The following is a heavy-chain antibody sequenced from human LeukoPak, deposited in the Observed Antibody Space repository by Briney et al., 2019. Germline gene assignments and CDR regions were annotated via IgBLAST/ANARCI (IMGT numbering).Heavy chain of an antibody. V-gene: IGHV3-30-3*01. Sequence: PGGSLRLSCAASGFTFSSYAMHWVRQAPGKGLEWVAVISYDGSNKYYADSVKGRFTISRDNSKNTLYLQMNSLRAEDTAVYYCARDPDSSSWYFVDYWGQGTLVTVSS. CDR3: ARDPDSSSWYFVDY. CDR1: GFTFSSYA. J-gene: IGHJ4*02. CDR2: ISYDGSNK. D-gene: IGHD6-13*01.